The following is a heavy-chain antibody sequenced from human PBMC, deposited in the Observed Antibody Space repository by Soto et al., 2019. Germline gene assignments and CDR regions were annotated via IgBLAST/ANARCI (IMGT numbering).Heavy chain of an antibody. CDR1: GFTFSSYW. Sequence: GSRRLSCAASGFTFSSYWMSWVRQAPGKGLEWVANIKQDGSEKYYVDSVKGRFTISRDNAKNSLYLQMNSLRAEDTAVYYCARPYYYDSSGYQPPFDYWGQGTLVTVSS. J-gene: IGHJ4*02. D-gene: IGHD3-22*01. V-gene: IGHV3-7*01. CDR2: IKQDGSEK. CDR3: ARPYYYDSSGYQPPFDY.